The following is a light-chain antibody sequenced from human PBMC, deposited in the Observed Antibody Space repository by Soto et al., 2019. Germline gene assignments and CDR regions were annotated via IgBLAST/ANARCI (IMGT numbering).Light chain of an antibody. J-gene: IGLJ2*01. Sequence: QSVLTQPASVSGSPGQSITISCTGTSSDVGGYNFLSWYQQHPGKAPKLMIYEVSNRPSGVSNRFSGSKSGNTASLTISGLQAEDEGDYYCSSYTSSSTLVFGGGTKLTVL. CDR2: EVS. V-gene: IGLV2-14*01. CDR3: SSYTSSSTLV. CDR1: SSDVGGYNF.